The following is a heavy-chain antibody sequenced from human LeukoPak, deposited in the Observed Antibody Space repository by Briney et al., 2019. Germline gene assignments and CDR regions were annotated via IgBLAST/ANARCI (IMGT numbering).Heavy chain of an antibody. V-gene: IGHV3-74*01. Sequence: PGGSLRLSCVPSGFTFTLFWMHLVRQAPGKGLVWVSHINSDESSRNYADSVKGRFTISRDNAKNTLYLQMSSLRAEDTAVYYCARDRGSPDSFDIWGQGTMVTVSS. D-gene: IGHD3-10*01. CDR2: INSDESSR. CDR1: GFTFTLFW. J-gene: IGHJ3*02. CDR3: ARDRGSPDSFDI.